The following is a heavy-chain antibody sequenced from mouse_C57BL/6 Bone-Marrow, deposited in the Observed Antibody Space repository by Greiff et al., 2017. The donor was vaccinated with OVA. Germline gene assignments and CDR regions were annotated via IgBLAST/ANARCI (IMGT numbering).Heavy chain of an antibody. J-gene: IGHJ3*01. CDR3: AIYYGSSYEFAY. Sequence: DVKLVESGGDLVKPGGSLKLSCAASGFTFSSYGMSWVRQTPDKRLEWVATISSGGSYTYYPDSVKGRFTISRDNAKNTLYLQMSSLKSEDTAMYYCAIYYGSSYEFAYWGQGTLVTVSA. CDR2: ISSGGSYT. D-gene: IGHD1-1*01. V-gene: IGHV5-6*02. CDR1: GFTFSSYG.